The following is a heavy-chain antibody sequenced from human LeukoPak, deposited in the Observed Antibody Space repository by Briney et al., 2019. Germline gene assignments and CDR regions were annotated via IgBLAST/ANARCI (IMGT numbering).Heavy chain of an antibody. V-gene: IGHV4-39*07. CDR2: INHSGST. CDR3: ARARVDDAFDI. Sequence: KPSETLSLTCTVSGGSISSSSYYWGWIRQPPGKGLEWIGEINHSGSTNYNPSLKSRVTISVDTSKNQFSLKLSSVTAADTAVYYCARARVDDAFDIWGQGTMVTVSS. J-gene: IGHJ3*02. CDR1: GGSISSSSYY. D-gene: IGHD3-3*01.